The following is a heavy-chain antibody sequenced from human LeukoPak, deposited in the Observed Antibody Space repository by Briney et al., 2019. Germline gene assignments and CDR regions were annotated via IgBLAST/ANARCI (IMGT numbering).Heavy chain of an antibody. CDR3: ARDAHGGYFDY. CDR1: GFTFSSYS. J-gene: IGHJ4*02. CDR2: ISSTTRSI. D-gene: IGHD3-16*01. V-gene: IGHV3-21*01. Sequence: KPGGSLRLSCAASGFTFSSYSMNWVRQAPGKGLEWVSFISSTTRSISYADSVKGRFTISRDNAKNSLYLQMNSLRAEDTAVYYCARDAHGGYFDYWGQGTLVTVSS.